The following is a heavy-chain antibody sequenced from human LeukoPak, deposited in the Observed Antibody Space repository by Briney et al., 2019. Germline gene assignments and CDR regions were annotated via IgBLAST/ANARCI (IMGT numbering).Heavy chain of an antibody. CDR2: ISWNRGSI. CDR3: AKDQEATVVTPRSAFDI. V-gene: IGHV3-9*01. CDR1: GFTLADYA. D-gene: IGHD4-23*01. Sequence: GGCLRLSSAPSGFTLADYAMHTVRQAPGAGRGWGSGISWNRGSIGYADSVKGRFTISRDNAKNSLYLQMNSLRAEDTALYYCAKDQEATVVTPRSAFDIWGQGTMVTVSS. J-gene: IGHJ3*02.